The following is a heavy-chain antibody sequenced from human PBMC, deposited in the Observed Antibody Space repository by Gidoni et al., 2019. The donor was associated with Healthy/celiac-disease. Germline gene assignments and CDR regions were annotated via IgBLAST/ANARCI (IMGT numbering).Heavy chain of an antibody. V-gene: IGHV3-21*01. Sequence: EVQLVESGGGLVKPGGSLRLSCAASGFTFSSYSMNWVRQAPGKGLEWVSSISSSSSYIYYADSVKGRFTISRDNAKNSLYLQMNSLRAEDTAVYYCATSKVYSSGSMYWGQGTLVTVSS. CDR1: GFTFSSYS. CDR3: ATSKVYSSGSMY. J-gene: IGHJ4*02. D-gene: IGHD6-19*01. CDR2: ISSSSSYI.